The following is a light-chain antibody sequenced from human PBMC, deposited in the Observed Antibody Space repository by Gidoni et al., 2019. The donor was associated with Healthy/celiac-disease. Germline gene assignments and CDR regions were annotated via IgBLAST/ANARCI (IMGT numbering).Light chain of an antibody. Sequence: DIQLPQSPSSLSASVGDRVTITCQPSQDITNYLNWYQQKPGKAPKLLIYEASNLEAGVPPRYSGSGSGTDFTFTISSLQPEDIATYYCQQYDNLPITFGQGTRLEIK. J-gene: IGKJ5*01. CDR1: QDITNY. CDR2: EAS. CDR3: QQYDNLPIT. V-gene: IGKV1-33*01.